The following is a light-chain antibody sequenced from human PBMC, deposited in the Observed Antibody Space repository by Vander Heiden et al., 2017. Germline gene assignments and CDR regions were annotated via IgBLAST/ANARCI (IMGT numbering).Light chain of an antibody. CDR3: QKYNSVPRGVT. Sequence: DIQMTQSPSSLSASVGDRVTITCRASQGISNYLAWYQQKPGKGPKLLIYAASTLQSGVPSRFRGSGSGTDFTLTISSLRPEDVATYYCQKYNSVPRGVTFGPGTKVDIK. CDR1: QGISNY. V-gene: IGKV1-27*01. J-gene: IGKJ3*01. CDR2: AAS.